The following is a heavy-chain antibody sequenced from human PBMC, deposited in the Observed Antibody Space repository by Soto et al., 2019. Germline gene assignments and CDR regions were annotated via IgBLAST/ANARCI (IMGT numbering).Heavy chain of an antibody. Sequence: SETLSLTCAVYGGSFSGYYWSWIRQPPGKGLEWIGEINHSGSTNYNPSLKSRVTISVDTSKNQFSLKLSSVTAADTAVYYCARYSRETGTTFPYWGQGTLVTVSS. CDR2: INHSGST. J-gene: IGHJ4*02. CDR1: GGSFSGYY. CDR3: ARYSRETGTTFPY. V-gene: IGHV4-34*01. D-gene: IGHD1-7*01.